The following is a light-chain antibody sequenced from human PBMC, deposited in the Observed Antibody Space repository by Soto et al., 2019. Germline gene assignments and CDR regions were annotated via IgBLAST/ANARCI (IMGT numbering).Light chain of an antibody. CDR3: QQYGTSPWT. CDR1: QSVSSSY. Sequence: EIVLTQSPDTLSLSPGERATLSCRASQSVSSSYLAWYQQKPGQAPRLLIYGASSRATGIPDRFSGSGSGTDFTLTISRLEPEDFAVYYCQQYGTSPWTFGHGTQVEIK. V-gene: IGKV3-20*01. J-gene: IGKJ1*01. CDR2: GAS.